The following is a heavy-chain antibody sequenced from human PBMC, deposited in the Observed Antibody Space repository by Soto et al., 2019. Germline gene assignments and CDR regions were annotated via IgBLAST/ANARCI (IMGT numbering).Heavy chain of an antibody. J-gene: IGHJ6*02. D-gene: IGHD3-3*01. Sequence: SGPTLVNPTQTLTLTCTFSGFSLSTLGTRVTWIRQPPGKALEWLALINWDNNEYYNPSLKTRLTISRDTSKNQVVLTMTNMDPVDTATYYCARVTIFGVVPLGMDVWGQGT. CDR3: ARVTIFGVVPLGMDV. V-gene: IGHV2-70*01. CDR1: GFSLSTLGTR. CDR2: INWDNNE.